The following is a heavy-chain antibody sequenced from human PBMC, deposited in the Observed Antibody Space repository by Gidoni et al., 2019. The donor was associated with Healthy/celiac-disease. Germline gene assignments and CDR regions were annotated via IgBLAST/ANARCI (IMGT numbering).Heavy chain of an antibody. CDR1: GVSLRTARMG. CDR2: IFSTDDK. V-gene: IGHV2-26*01. CDR3: ARIRGGWISGSGGVADY. Sequence: QVTLKESGPVLVQTTETRTLTVTVSGVSLRTARMGVSLIRQPPGEALEWLAHIFSTDDKSYSTSLKSRLTISKDTSKSQVVLTMTNMDPVDTGTYYFARIRGGWISGSGGVADYWGQGTLVTVSS. D-gene: IGHD2-15*01. J-gene: IGHJ4*02.